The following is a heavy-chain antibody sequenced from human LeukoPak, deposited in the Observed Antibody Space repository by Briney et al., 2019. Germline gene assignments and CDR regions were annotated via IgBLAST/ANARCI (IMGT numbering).Heavy chain of an antibody. D-gene: IGHD3-22*01. J-gene: IGHJ4*02. CDR3: ARLPLRSWIYDSTTALDY. CDR2: INHSGST. V-gene: IGHV4-38-2*02. Sequence: SETLSLTCTVSGYSISSGYYWSWIRQPPGTGLEWIGEINHSGSTNYNPSLKSRVTISVDTSKNQFSLKLSSVTAADTAVYYCARLPLRSWIYDSTTALDYWGQGTLVTVSS. CDR1: GYSISSGYY.